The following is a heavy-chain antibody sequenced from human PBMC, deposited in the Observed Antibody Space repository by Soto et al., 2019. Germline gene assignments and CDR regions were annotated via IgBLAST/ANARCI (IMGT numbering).Heavy chain of an antibody. V-gene: IGHV3-23*01. D-gene: IGHD3-22*01. Sequence: PGGSLRLSCAASGFTFSSFALSWVRQAPGQGLEWVSAISGSGGTTYYADSVKGRFTISRDSFKNTLHLQMDSLRAEDTAVYYCAKLDEVYYGASGYFNNWGQGVLVTVSS. CDR2: ISGSGGTT. J-gene: IGHJ4*02. CDR3: AKLDEVYYGASGYFNN. CDR1: GFTFSSFA.